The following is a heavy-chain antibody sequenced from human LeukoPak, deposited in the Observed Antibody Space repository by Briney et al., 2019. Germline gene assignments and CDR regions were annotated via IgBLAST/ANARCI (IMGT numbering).Heavy chain of an antibody. Sequence: GGSLRLSCASSGYTFSSYKMKWVRQAPGKGLEWASYISSSGSTIYYADSVKGRFTISRDNAKNSLYLQMNSLRAEDTAVYYCAREGARGSFFGYWGQGTLVTVSS. CDR2: ISSSGSTI. D-gene: IGHD1-26*01. CDR1: GYTFSSYK. J-gene: IGHJ4*02. V-gene: IGHV3-48*03. CDR3: AREGARGSFFGY.